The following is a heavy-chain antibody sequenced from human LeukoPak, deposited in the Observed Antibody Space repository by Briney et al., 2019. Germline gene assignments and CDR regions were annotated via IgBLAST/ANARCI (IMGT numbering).Heavy chain of an antibody. Sequence: PGGSLRLSCAASGFTFSSYSMNWVRQAPGKGLEWGSYISSSSSTIYYADSVKGRFTISRDNAKNSLYLQMNSLRAEDTAVYYCARDLCGGDCPPIWGQGTMVTVSS. J-gene: IGHJ3*02. CDR2: ISSSSSTI. CDR3: ARDLCGGDCPPI. D-gene: IGHD2-21*02. CDR1: GFTFSSYS. V-gene: IGHV3-48*04.